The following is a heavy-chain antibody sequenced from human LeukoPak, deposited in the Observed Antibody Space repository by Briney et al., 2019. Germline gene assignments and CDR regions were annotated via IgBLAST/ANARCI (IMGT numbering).Heavy chain of an antibody. CDR2: ISSNGGST. J-gene: IGHJ4*02. D-gene: IGHD3-22*01. Sequence: GGSLRLSCAASGFTLSSYAMHWVRQAPGKGLEYVSAISSNGGSTYYANSVKGRFTISRDNSKNTLYLQMGSLRAEDMAVYYCARWDSNGDYFDYWGQGTLVTVSS. V-gene: IGHV3-64*01. CDR3: ARWDSNGDYFDY. CDR1: GFTLSSYA.